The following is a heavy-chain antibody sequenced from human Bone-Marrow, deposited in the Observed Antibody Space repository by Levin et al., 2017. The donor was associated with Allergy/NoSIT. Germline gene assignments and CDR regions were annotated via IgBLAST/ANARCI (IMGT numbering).Heavy chain of an antibody. J-gene: IGHJ4*02. CDR1: GFTFYLYA. CDR3: VGDGDDGGVSDY. V-gene: IGHV3-64*01. CDR2: IDKDGAPT. Sequence: GGSLRLSCAASGFTFYLYAMHWVRQAPGKRLEYVSTIDKDGAPTYYANSVRGRFTISRDNSKNTVYLHMGSLRLEDTAVYYCVGDGDDGGVSDYWGQGTLVTVSS. D-gene: IGHD7-27*01.